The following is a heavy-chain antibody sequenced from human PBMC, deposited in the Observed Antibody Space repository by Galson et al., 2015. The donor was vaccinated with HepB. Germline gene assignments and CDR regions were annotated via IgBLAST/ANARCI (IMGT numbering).Heavy chain of an antibody. CDR1: GYTFTSYG. CDR2: ISAYNGNT. Sequence: SVKVSCKASGYTFTSYGISWVRQAPGQGLEWMGWISAYNGNTNYAQKLQGRVTMTTDTSTSTAYMELRSLRSDDTAVYYCARDRYSSGWNTDDYWGQGTLVTVSS. D-gene: IGHD6-19*01. J-gene: IGHJ4*02. V-gene: IGHV1-18*04. CDR3: ARDRYSSGWNTDDY.